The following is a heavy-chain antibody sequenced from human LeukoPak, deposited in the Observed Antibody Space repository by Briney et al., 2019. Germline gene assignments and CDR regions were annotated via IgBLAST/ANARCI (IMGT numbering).Heavy chain of an antibody. Sequence: PGRSLRLPCAASGFTFSSYAIHWVRQAPGKGLEWVAVISYDGSNKYYADSVKGRFTISRDNSKNTLYLQMNSLRAEDTAVYYCAREGFYFDYWGQGTLVTVSS. CDR1: GFTFSSYA. V-gene: IGHV3-30*01. CDR2: ISYDGSNK. CDR3: AREGFYFDY. J-gene: IGHJ4*02.